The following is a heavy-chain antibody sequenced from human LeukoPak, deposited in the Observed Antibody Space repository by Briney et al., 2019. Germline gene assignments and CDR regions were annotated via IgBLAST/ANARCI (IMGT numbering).Heavy chain of an antibody. Sequence: GGSLRLSCAASGFTFDDYAIHWVRPGPRKGLDWVALICGDGGSIYYADSVEGRFTISRDNSKNSLYLQMNSLRTEDTALYYCAKEHYDSSWYALDYWGQGTLVTVSS. CDR1: GFTFDDYA. D-gene: IGHD6-13*01. CDR3: AKEHYDSSWYALDY. CDR2: ICGDGGSI. V-gene: IGHV3-43*02. J-gene: IGHJ4*02.